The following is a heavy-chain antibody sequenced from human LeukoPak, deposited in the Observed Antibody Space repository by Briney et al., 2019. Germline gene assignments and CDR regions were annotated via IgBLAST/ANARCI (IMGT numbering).Heavy chain of an antibody. CDR2: INSDASTS. J-gene: IGHJ6*03. CDR3: ARGPVYYYYMDV. Sequence: GGSLRLSCEASGFTFGIYWMHRVRQVPGQGPVWVSQINSDASTSTYADSVKGRFTISRDNAKNTLYLQMNSLRAEDTAVYYCARGPVYYYYMDVWGKGTTVTVSS. CDR1: GFTFGIYW. V-gene: IGHV3-74*01.